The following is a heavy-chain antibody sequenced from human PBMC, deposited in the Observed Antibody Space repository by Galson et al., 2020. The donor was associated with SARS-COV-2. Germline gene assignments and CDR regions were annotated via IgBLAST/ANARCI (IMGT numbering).Heavy chain of an antibody. CDR3: ARHRRDDYTEVGF. CDR2: IYYSGNT. Sequence: ETSETLSLTCTVSGGSISSYYWSWIRQPPGKGLEWIGYIYYSGNTNYNPSLKSRVTISVDTSKTQFSLKLSSVTAADTAVYYCARHRRDDYTEVGFWGQGTVVTVSS. J-gene: IGHJ3*01. CDR1: GGSISSYY. V-gene: IGHV4-59*08. D-gene: IGHD4-4*01.